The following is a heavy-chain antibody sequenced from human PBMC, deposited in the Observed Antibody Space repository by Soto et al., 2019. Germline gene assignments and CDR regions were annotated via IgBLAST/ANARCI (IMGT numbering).Heavy chain of an antibody. V-gene: IGHV1-69*04. D-gene: IGHD4-17*01. CDR1: GDTFSNHT. CDR3: ARVAEMGTVNKGYYNNMDV. J-gene: IGHJ6*03. Sequence: QVQLVQSGAEVKKPGSSVKVSCKASGDTFSNHTISWVRQAPGQGLEWMGRIIPMLGVANYAQKFQGRVTLTAEKSTSTAVMESSSLRSADKVVYYCARVAEMGTVNKGYYNNMDVWGKGTTVTVPS. CDR2: IIPMLGVA.